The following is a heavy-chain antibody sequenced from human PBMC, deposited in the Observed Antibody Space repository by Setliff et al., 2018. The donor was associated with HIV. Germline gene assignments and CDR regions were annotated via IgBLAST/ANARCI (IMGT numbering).Heavy chain of an antibody. Sequence: SETLSLTCTVPSDSIRFYYWTWIRQPAGKRLEFIGRISAAGTINYNPSPRSRVTLSVDTSENQFSLTVNSVTAADTAMYFCARDEGLATGSWWDQSASWYLDYWGHGILVTVSS. D-gene: IGHD6-13*01. CDR1: SDSIRFYY. J-gene: IGHJ4*01. CDR2: ISAAGTI. CDR3: ARDEGLATGSWWDQSASWYLDY. V-gene: IGHV4-4*07.